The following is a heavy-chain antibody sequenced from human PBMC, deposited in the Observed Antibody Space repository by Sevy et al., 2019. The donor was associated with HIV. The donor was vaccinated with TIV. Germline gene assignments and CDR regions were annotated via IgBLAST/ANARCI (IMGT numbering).Heavy chain of an antibody. CDR1: GFTFNRYW. V-gene: IGHV3-7*03. D-gene: IGHD2-21*01. J-gene: IGHJ3*01. Sequence: GFLRLSCAASGFTFNRYWMSWVRQAPGKGLEWVANIKQDESEKHYADSVKGRFTISRDNTKNSLFLQLDTVRDEDSAIYYCAKIDDGDFGGVVRVWGQGTMVTVSS. CDR2: IKQDESEK. CDR3: AKIDDGDFGGVVRV.